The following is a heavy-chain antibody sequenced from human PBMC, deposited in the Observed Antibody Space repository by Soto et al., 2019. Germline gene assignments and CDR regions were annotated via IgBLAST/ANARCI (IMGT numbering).Heavy chain of an antibody. Sequence: QVQLVQSGAEEKKPGASVKVSCKASGYTFTSYAMHWVRQAPGQRLEWMGWINAGNGNTKYSQKFQGRVTITRDTSASTAYMVLSRLRSEDTAVYSCARSIVVVTALDYWGQGTMVTVSS. CDR3: ARSIVVVTALDY. D-gene: IGHD2-21*02. V-gene: IGHV1-3*05. J-gene: IGHJ4*02. CDR2: INAGNGNT. CDR1: GYTFTSYA.